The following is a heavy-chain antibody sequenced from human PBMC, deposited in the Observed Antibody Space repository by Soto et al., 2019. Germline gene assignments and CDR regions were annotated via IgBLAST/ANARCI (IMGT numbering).Heavy chain of an antibody. CDR2: INPNSGGT. D-gene: IGHD3-3*01. V-gene: IGHV1-2*04. J-gene: IGHJ6*02. CDR1: GYTFTGYY. CDR3: ATAFPDFRSGYRPYYYYGMDV. Sequence: GASVKVSCKASGYTFTGYYMHWVRQAPGQGLEWMGWINPNSGGTNYAQKFQGWVTMTRDTSISTAYMELSRLRSDDTAVYYCATAFPDFRSGYRPYYYYGMDVWGQGTTVTVSS.